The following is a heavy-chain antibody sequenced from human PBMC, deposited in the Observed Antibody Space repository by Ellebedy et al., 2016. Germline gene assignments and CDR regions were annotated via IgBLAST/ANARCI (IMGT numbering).Heavy chain of an antibody. CDR2: VYHSGPT. J-gene: IGHJ5*01. V-gene: IGHV4-38-2*01. CDR3: ARAPYGKPFDF. Sequence: SETLSLTCRVSGYSISSGHYWGWIRQSPGRGLEWIGNVYHSGPTYVNPSLKSRVTIFVATSKNEFSLKVTSMAAADTAVYFCARAPYGKPFDFWGQGALVSVSS. CDR1: GYSISSGHY. D-gene: IGHD1-1*01.